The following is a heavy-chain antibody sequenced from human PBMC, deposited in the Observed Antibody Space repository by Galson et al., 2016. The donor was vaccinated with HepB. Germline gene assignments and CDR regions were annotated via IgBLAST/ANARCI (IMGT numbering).Heavy chain of an antibody. CDR1: GYTFSGYY. V-gene: IGHV1-2*06. CDR3: ARDSRVSLDS. Sequence: CKASGYTFSGYYIHWVRQAPGQGLEWMGRIDPKDGGTIYAQSFQGRVTMTRDTSISTAYMELYSLRSDDTAIYYCARDSRVSLDSWGQGTLITVSS. CDR2: IDPKDGGT. J-gene: IGHJ4*02.